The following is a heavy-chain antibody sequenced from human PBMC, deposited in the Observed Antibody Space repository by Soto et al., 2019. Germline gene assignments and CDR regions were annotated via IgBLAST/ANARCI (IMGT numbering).Heavy chain of an antibody. D-gene: IGHD1-1*01. CDR1: GFTFDDYA. Sequence: ESGGGLVQPGRSLRLSCAASGFTFDDYAMHWVRQAPGKGLEWVSGISWNSGSIGYADSVKGRFTISRDNAKNSLYLQMNSLRAEDTALYYCAKGRERGYYYMDVWGKGTTVTVSS. J-gene: IGHJ6*03. V-gene: IGHV3-9*01. CDR3: AKGRERGYYYMDV. CDR2: ISWNSGSI.